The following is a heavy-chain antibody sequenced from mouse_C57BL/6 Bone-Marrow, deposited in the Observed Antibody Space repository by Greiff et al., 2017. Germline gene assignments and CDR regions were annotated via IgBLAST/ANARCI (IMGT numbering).Heavy chain of an antibody. CDR1: GYTFTSYW. V-gene: IGHV1-64*01. Sequence: QVQLQQPGAELVKPGASVKLSCKASGYTFTSYWMHWVKQRPGPGLEWIGMIHPNSGSTNYNEKFKSKSTLTVDKSASTADMQRSSLTSEDSAVYYFARGGCYEVWYFDVWGTGTTVTVSS. J-gene: IGHJ1*03. CDR2: IHPNSGST. D-gene: IGHD1-1*02. CDR3: ARGGCYEVWYFDV.